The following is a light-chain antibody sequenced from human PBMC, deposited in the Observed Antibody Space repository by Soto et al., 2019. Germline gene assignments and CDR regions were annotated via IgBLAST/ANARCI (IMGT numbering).Light chain of an antibody. CDR1: QSVGTNH. CDR3: QQYGSSPRT. V-gene: IGKV3-20*01. J-gene: IGKJ1*01. CDR2: GAS. Sequence: EIVLTQSPGTLSVSPGERATLSCRASQSVGTNHLAWYQQKPGQAPRFLIYGASSRATGIPDRFSGSGSGTDFTLTISRLEPEDFAVYYCQQYGSSPRTFGQGTKVEIK.